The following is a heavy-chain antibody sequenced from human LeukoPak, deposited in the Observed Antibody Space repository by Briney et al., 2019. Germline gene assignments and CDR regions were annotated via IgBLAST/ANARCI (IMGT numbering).Heavy chain of an antibody. Sequence: PGGSLRLSCAASGFTVSSGFMSWVRQAPGKGLEWVALIYSGGNTNYADSVKGRIIISRDNSKNTVDLQMNSLRVEDTGVYYCARGSYYFD. V-gene: IGHV3-66*01. CDR3: ARGSYYFD. CDR1: GFTVSSGF. CDR2: IYSGGNT. J-gene: IGHJ2*01. D-gene: IGHD3-16*02.